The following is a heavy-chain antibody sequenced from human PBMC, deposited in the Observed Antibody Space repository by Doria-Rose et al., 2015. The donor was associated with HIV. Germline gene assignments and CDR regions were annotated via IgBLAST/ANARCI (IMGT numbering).Heavy chain of an antibody. J-gene: IGHJ4*02. Sequence: QVTLKESGPVLVKPTETLTLTCTVSGVSLSSPGMRVSWIRQPPGKDLEWPANIFSDDERSYKTSLKIRLTISRGTSKSQVVLTMTDMDPVDTATYYCARIKSSRWYHKYYFDFWGQGTLVIVSA. D-gene: IGHD6-13*01. CDR3: ARIKSSRWYHKYYFDF. CDR1: GVSLSSPGMR. V-gene: IGHV2-26*01. CDR2: IFSDDER.